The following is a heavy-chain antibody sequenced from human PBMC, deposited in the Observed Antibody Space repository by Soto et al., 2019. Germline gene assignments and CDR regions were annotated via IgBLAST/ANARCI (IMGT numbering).Heavy chain of an antibody. V-gene: IGHV3-30*18. CDR2: ISYDGSNK. CDR3: AKYSTAIQLGPFDY. J-gene: IGHJ4*02. D-gene: IGHD5-18*01. CDR1: GFTFSSYG. Sequence: QVQLVESGGGVVQPGRSLRLSCAASGFTFSSYGMHWVRQAPGKGLEWVAVISYDGSNKYYADSVKGRFTISRDNSKNALYLQMNSLRAEDTAVYYCAKYSTAIQLGPFDYWGQGTLVTVSS.